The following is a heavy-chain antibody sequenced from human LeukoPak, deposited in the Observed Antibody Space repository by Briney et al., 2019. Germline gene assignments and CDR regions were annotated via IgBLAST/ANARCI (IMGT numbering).Heavy chain of an antibody. CDR1: GDSVSSNSAA. Sequence: SQTLSLTCAISGDSVSSNSAAWNWIRQSPSRGLEWLGRTYYRSKWYNDYAVSVKSRITINPDTSKNQFSLQLNSVTPEDTAVYYCARERLYYDTSGYYYYFDYWGQGTLVTVSS. D-gene: IGHD3-22*01. CDR3: ARERLYYDTSGYYYYFDY. V-gene: IGHV6-1*01. J-gene: IGHJ4*02. CDR2: TYYRSKWYN.